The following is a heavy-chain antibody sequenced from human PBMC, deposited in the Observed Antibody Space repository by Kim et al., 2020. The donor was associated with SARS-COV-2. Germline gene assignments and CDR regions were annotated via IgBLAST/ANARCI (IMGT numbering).Heavy chain of an antibody. V-gene: IGHV1-69*13. D-gene: IGHD3-9*01. CDR1: GGTFSSYA. CDR2: IIPIFGTA. J-gene: IGHJ6*02. Sequence: SVKVSCKASGGTFSSYAISWVRQAPGQGLEWMGGIIPIFGTANYAQKFQGRVTITADESTSTAYMELSSLRSEDTAVYYCARGSSNFDWLSQLGNYYYGMDVWGQGTTVTVSS. CDR3: ARGSSNFDWLSQLGNYYYGMDV.